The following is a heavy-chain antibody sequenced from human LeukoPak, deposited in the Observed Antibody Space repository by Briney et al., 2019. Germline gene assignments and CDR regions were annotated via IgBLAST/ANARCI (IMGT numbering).Heavy chain of an antibody. V-gene: IGHV3-23*01. D-gene: IGHD3-22*01. CDR3: AKDPYYYDSSGLFDY. Sequence: GGSLRLSCAASGFTFSSYAMSWVRQAPGKGLEWVSATSGSGGSTYYADSVKGRFTISRDNSKNTLYLQMNSLRAEDTAVYYCAKDPYYYDSSGLFDYWGQGTLVTVSS. CDR1: GFTFSSYA. CDR2: TSGSGGST. J-gene: IGHJ4*02.